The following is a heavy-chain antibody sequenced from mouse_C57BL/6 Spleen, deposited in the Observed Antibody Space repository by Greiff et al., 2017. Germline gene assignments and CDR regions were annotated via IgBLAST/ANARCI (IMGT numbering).Heavy chain of an antibody. Sequence: QVQLKQPGAELVRPGSSVKLSCKASGYTFTSYWMDWVKQRPGQGLEWIGNIYPSDSETHYNQKFKDKATLTVDKSSSTAYMQLSSLTSEDSAGYYCARDGNPYFDYWGQGTTLTVSS. CDR2: IYPSDSET. J-gene: IGHJ2*01. CDR3: ARDGNPYFDY. CDR1: GYTFTSYW. D-gene: IGHD2-1*01. V-gene: IGHV1-61*01.